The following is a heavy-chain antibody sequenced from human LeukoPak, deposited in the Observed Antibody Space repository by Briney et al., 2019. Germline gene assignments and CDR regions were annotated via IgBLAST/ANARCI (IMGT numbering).Heavy chain of an antibody. CDR3: ARGRYCSADICSGGDAFDI. CDR2: IYTRGST. J-gene: IGHJ3*02. V-gene: IGHV4-4*07. D-gene: IGHD2-15*01. Sequence: SETLSLTCTVSGGSTNNYYWSWIRQPAGKGLEWIGRIYTRGSTNYDPSLKSRVTMSVDTSKNQFSLKLSSVTAADTAVYYCARGRYCSADICSGGDAFDIWGQGTMVSVSS. CDR1: GGSTNNYY.